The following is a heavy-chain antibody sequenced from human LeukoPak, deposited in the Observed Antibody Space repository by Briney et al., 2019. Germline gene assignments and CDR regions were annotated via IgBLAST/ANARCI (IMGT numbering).Heavy chain of an antibody. CDR1: GFTFSSYA. D-gene: IGHD2-2*01. V-gene: IGHV3-23*01. J-gene: IGHJ6*02. Sequence: PGGSLRLSCAASGFTFSSYAMSWVRQAPGKGLEWVSVISGSGGSTYYADSVKGRFTISRDNSKNTLYLQMNSLSAEDTAVYYCAKAGCGSTSCYGGYYFYHLDVWGQGTTVTVSS. CDR3: AKAGCGSTSCYGGYYFYHLDV. CDR2: ISGSGGST.